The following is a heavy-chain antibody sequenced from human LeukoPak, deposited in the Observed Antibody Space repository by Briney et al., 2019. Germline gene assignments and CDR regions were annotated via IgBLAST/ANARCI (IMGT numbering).Heavy chain of an antibody. Sequence: GGSLRLSCAASGFTFSSNAMSWVRQGPGKGLEWVSSISGTGGNSYYADSVKGRFTISRDNSKNTLFLQMNSLRPEDTALFFCARDSTAVVGATDYWGQGTLVTVSS. J-gene: IGHJ4*02. CDR2: ISGTGGNS. D-gene: IGHD1-26*01. V-gene: IGHV3-23*01. CDR1: GFTFSSNA. CDR3: ARDSTAVVGATDY.